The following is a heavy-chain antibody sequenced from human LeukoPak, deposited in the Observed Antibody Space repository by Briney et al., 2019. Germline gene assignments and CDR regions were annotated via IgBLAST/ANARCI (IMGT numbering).Heavy chain of an antibody. CDR3: ARDGWSGYESGLFDY. CDR2: ISSSGSTI. J-gene: IGHJ4*02. Sequence: GGSLRLSCAASGFTFSSYEMNWVRQAPGKGLEWVSYISSSGSTIYYADSVKGRFTISRDNAKNSLYLQMNSLRAEDTAVYYCARDGWSGYESGLFDYWGQGTLVTVSS. CDR1: GFTFSSYE. D-gene: IGHD5-12*01. V-gene: IGHV3-48*03.